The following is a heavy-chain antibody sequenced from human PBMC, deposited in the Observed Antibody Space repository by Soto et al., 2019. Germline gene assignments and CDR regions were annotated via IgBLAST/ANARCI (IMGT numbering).Heavy chain of an antibody. CDR2: VYSSGTT. CDR1: NVSVSGSY. Sequence: SETLSLTCRVSNVSVSGSYWAWIRQPPGKGLEWIGWVYSSGTTKHNPSLKSRVTISMDTSKNEVFLKLTSVTTSDTAVYFCAKDRGGRGPFDPWGQGTLVTVSS. CDR3: AKDRGGRGPFDP. D-gene: IGHD1-26*01. V-gene: IGHV4-59*02. J-gene: IGHJ5*01.